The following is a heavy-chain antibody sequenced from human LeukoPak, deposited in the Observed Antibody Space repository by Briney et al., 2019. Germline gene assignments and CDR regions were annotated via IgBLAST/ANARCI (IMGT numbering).Heavy chain of an antibody. D-gene: IGHD3-22*01. CDR2: INPSGGST. V-gene: IGHV1-46*01. J-gene: IGHJ4*02. CDR3: ARGNYYYDSSGYYYGQFDY. Sequence: GASVKVSCKASGYTFTSYYMHWVRQAPGQGLEWMGIINPSGGSTSYAQKFQGRVTMTRDTSTSTVYMELSSLRSEDTAVYYCARGNYYYDSSGYYYGQFDYWGQGTLVTVSS. CDR1: GYTFTSYY.